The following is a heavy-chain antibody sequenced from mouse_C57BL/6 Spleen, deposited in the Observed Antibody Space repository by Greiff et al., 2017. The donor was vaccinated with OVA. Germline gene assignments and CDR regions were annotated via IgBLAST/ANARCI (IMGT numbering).Heavy chain of an antibody. CDR2: IYPGNGDT. CDR1: GYTFTSYN. Sequence: QVQLKESGAELVRPGASVKMSCKASGYTFTSYNMHWVKQTPRQGLEWIGAIYPGNGDTSYNQKFKGKATLTVDKSSSTAYMQLSSLTSEDSAVYFCARSGYSKGDWYFDVWGTGTTVTVSS. V-gene: IGHV1-12*01. J-gene: IGHJ1*03. CDR3: ARSGYSKGDWYFDV. D-gene: IGHD2-5*01.